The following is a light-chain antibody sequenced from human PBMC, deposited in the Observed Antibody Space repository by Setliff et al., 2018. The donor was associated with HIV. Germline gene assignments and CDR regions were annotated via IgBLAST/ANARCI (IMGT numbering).Light chain of an antibody. CDR1: SSDVGAYNY. CDR2: DVS. Sequence: QSALAQPASVSGSPGQSITISCTGTSSDVGAYNYVSWYQQHPGKAPKLMIYDVSNRPSGVSRRFSGSKSGNTASLTISGLQAEDEADYYCSSYTSSSTLYVFGTGTKVTVL. J-gene: IGLJ1*01. CDR3: SSYTSSSTLYV. V-gene: IGLV2-14*03.